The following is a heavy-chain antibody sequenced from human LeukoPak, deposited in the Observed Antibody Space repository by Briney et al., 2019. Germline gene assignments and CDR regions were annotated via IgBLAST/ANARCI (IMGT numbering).Heavy chain of an antibody. Sequence: GASVKVSCKASGYTFTSYYMHWVRQAPGQGLEWMGWINPNSGGTNYAQKFQGRVTMTRDTSISTAYMELSRLRSDDTAVYYCARVDHSGYELFDYWGQGTLVTVSS. CDR3: ARVDHSGYELFDY. CDR1: GYTFTSYY. D-gene: IGHD5-12*01. CDR2: INPNSGGT. V-gene: IGHV1-2*02. J-gene: IGHJ4*02.